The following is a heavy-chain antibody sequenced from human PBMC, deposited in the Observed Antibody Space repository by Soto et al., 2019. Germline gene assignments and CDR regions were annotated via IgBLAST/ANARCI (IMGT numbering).Heavy chain of an antibody. Sequence: ASVNVSCKSSGYTFTSYCISWVRQAPGQGLEWMGWISAYNGNTNYAQKLQGRVTMTTDTSTSTAYMELRSLRSDDTAVYYCARDRDFWGTFDYWGQGTLVTVSS. CDR1: GYTFTSYC. D-gene: IGHD3-3*01. V-gene: IGHV1-18*04. J-gene: IGHJ4*02. CDR2: ISAYNGNT. CDR3: ARDRDFWGTFDY.